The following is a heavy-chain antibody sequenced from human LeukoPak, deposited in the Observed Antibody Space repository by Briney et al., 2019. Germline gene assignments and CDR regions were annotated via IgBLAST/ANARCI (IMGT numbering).Heavy chain of an antibody. Sequence: GGSLRLSCEASGFTFNDYGMSWVRQAPGKGLEWVSGINWNGGSTGYADSVKGRFTISRDNAKNSLYLQMNSLRAEDTALYYCAREYSSGWYDGLFDYWGQGTLVTVSS. J-gene: IGHJ4*02. CDR3: AREYSSGWYDGLFDY. D-gene: IGHD6-19*01. CDR1: GFTFNDYG. CDR2: INWNGGST. V-gene: IGHV3-20*04.